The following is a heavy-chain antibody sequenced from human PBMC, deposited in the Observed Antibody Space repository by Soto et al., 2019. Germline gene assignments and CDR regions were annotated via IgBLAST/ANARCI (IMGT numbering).Heavy chain of an antibody. J-gene: IGHJ6*02. CDR3: ARRGYCGGDCYSGLLYGMDV. Sequence: ASVKVTCKASGYTFTSYYIHCVRQAPGQGLEWMGITNPSGGSTSYAQKFQGRVTMTADESTSTVYMELSSLRSEDTAVYYCARRGYCGGDCYSGLLYGMDVWGQGTTVTVSS. CDR1: GYTFTSYY. D-gene: IGHD2-21*02. V-gene: IGHV1-46*01. CDR2: TNPSGGST.